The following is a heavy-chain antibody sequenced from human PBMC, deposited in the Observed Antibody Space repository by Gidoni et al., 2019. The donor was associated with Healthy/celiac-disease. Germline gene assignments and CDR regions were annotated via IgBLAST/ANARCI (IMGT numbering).Heavy chain of an antibody. V-gene: IGHV4-34*01. CDR3: ARGHYDSSGWIHWFDP. J-gene: IGHJ5*02. CDR2: INHSGST. D-gene: IGHD3-22*01. Sequence: QVQLQQWGAGLLKPSETLPLTCAVYGGSFSGYHWSWIRQPSGKGLEWIGEINHSGSTNYNPSLKSRVTISVDTSKNQFSLKLSSVTAADTAVYYCARGHYDSSGWIHWFDPWGQGALVTVSS. CDR1: GGSFSGYH.